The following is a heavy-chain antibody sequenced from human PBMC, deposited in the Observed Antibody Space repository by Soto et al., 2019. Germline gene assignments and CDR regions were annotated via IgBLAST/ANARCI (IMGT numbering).Heavy chain of an antibody. Sequence: ASVKVSCKASGYTFTSYGISWVRQAPGQGLEWMGWINAYNGNTNYAQKLQGRVTMTTDTSTSTAYMELRSLRSDDTAVYYCARLEVLALLRFGEFYGMDVWGQGTTVTVSS. CDR1: GYTFTSYG. CDR2: INAYNGNT. J-gene: IGHJ6*02. D-gene: IGHD3-10*01. CDR3: ARLEVLALLRFGEFYGMDV. V-gene: IGHV1-18*01.